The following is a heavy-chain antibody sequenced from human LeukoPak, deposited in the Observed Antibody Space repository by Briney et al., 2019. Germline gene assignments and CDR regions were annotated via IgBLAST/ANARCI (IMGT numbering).Heavy chain of an antibody. D-gene: IGHD6-13*01. Sequence: SETLSLTCTVSGGSISSYYWSWIRHPPGKGLEWIGYIYYSGSTNYNPSLKSRVTISVDTSKNQFSLKLSSVTAADTAVYYCARGRTRVSLPPDAFDIWGQGTMVTVSS. CDR1: GGSISSYY. V-gene: IGHV4-59*01. CDR3: ARGRTRVSLPPDAFDI. CDR2: IYYSGST. J-gene: IGHJ3*02.